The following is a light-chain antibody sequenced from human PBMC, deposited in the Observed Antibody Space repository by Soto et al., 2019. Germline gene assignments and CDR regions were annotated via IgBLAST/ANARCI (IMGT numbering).Light chain of an antibody. J-gene: IGLJ1*01. CDR2: DNN. CDR1: SSDIGDNY. Sequence: QSVLTQPPSVSATPGQRVTISCSGSSSDIGDNYVSWFQQLPGTAPKLVIYDNNKRPSGIPDRFSGSKSGTSATLGITGLQTGDEADYYCGTWDTTLSAGVFGTGTRSPS. V-gene: IGLV1-51*01. CDR3: GTWDTTLSAGV.